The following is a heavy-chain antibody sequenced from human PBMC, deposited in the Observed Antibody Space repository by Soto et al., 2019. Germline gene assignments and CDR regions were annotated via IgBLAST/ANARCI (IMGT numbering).Heavy chain of an antibody. Sequence: QLQLQESGSGLVKPSQTLSLTCAVSGGSISSGGYSWSWIRQPPGKGLEWIGYIYHSVSTYYNPSLKSRVNILVARSKNQFSLKLSSVTAADTAVYYCARGEVVALGYWGQGTLVTVSS. CDR3: ARGEVVALGY. CDR1: GGSISSGGYS. CDR2: IYHSVST. J-gene: IGHJ4*02. D-gene: IGHD2-15*01. V-gene: IGHV4-30-2*01.